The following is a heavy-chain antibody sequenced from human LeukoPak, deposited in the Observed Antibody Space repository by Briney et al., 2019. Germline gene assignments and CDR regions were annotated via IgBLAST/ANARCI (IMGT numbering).Heavy chain of an antibody. V-gene: IGHV3-7*01. CDR2: IKQDGREK. CDR1: GFTFSSDW. CDR3: ARDSSSWYEPFYYYYYYMDV. J-gene: IGHJ6*03. D-gene: IGHD6-13*01. Sequence: GGSLRGSCAAPGFTFSSDWMSWVRQAPGKGLEWVADIKQDGREKYYVDSVKGRFTISRDNAKNSLYLQMNSLRAEDTAVYYCARDSSSWYEPFYYYYYYMDVWGKGTTVTVSS.